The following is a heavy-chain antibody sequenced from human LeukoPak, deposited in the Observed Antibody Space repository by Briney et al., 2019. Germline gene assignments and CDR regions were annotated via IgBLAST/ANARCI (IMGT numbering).Heavy chain of an antibody. CDR3: AKDPHYYDSSGYFGTYYFDY. D-gene: IGHD3-22*01. J-gene: IGHJ4*02. CDR1: GFSFSTYS. CDR2: ISSSSDYI. Sequence: GGSLRLSCAASGFSFSTYSMIWVRQAPGKGLEWVSSISSSSDYIYYADSVKGRFTISRDNAKNSLFLQMNSLRAEDTAVYYCAKDPHYYDSSGYFGTYYFDYWGQGTLVTVSS. V-gene: IGHV3-21*01.